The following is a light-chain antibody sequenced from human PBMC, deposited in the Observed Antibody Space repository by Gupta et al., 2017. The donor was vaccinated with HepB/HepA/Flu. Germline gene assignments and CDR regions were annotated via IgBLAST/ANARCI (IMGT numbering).Light chain of an antibody. CDR3: SAWDSSLSAQV. CDR1: SNNVGNQG. Sequence: AGLTQPPSVHKGLRQTATLTCPGNSNNVGNQGAACLQQHQGHPPKLLTYKKNNRPSGISERFTASSSGNTASLTITGLQPENEADYYCSAWDSSLSAQVFGVVTKLTVL. V-gene: IGLV10-54*04. CDR2: KKN. J-gene: IGLJ2*01.